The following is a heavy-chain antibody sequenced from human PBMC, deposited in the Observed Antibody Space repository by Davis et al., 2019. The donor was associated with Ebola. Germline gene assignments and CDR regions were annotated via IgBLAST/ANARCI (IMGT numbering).Heavy chain of an antibody. CDR2: IRSKANSYAT. Sequence: GESLKISCAASGFTFSGSAMHWVRQASGKGLEWVGRIRSKANSYATAYAASVKGRFTISRDDSKNTAYLQMNSLKTEDTAVYYCTSDVDTAMVLYYYYGMDVWGQGTTVTVSS. D-gene: IGHD5-18*01. V-gene: IGHV3-73*01. CDR1: GFTFSGSA. CDR3: TSDVDTAMVLYYYYGMDV. J-gene: IGHJ6*02.